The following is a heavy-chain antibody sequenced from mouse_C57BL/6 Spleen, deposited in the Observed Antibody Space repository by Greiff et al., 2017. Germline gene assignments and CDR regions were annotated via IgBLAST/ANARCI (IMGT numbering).Heavy chain of an antibody. J-gene: IGHJ3*01. Sequence: QVQLQQSGAELVKPGASVKLSCKASGYTFTSYWMQWVKQRPGQGLEWIGEIAPSDSYTNYNQKFKGKATLTVDTSSSTAYMQLSSLTSEDSAVYFYAITTVVAVGFAYWGQGTLVTVSA. D-gene: IGHD1-1*01. V-gene: IGHV1-50*01. CDR1: GYTFTSYW. CDR2: IAPSDSYT. CDR3: AITTVVAVGFAY.